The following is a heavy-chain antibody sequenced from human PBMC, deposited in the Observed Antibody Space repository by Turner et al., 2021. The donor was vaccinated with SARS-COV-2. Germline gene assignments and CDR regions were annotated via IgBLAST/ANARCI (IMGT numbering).Heavy chain of an antibody. V-gene: IGHV4-39*01. D-gene: IGHD3-22*01. Sequence: QLQLQESGPGLVKPSETLSLTCTVSGGSISSSSYYWGWIRQPPGKGLEWIGSIYYSGSTYYNPSLKSRVTMSVDTSKNQFSLKLSSVTAADTAVYYCARQSPYYYDSSGYYSGAFDIWGQGTMVTVSS. CDR1: GGSISSSSYY. J-gene: IGHJ3*02. CDR2: IYYSGST. CDR3: ARQSPYYYDSSGYYSGAFDI.